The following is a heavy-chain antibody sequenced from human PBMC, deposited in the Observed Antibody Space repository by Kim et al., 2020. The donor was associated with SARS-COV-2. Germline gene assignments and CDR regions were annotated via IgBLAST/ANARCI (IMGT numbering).Heavy chain of an antibody. CDR3: ARVRGDYYFDY. V-gene: IGHV1-3*01. D-gene: IGHD3-3*01. Sequence: TKDPQNFQGRVTITRDTSASTAYMELSSLRSEDTAVYYCARVRGDYYFDYWGQGTLVTVSS. J-gene: IGHJ4*02. CDR2: T.